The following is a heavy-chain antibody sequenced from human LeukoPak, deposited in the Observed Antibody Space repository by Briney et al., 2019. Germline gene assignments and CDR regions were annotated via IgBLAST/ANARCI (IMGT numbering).Heavy chain of an antibody. CDR3: ARGFRSRRGYSYGSHYYYGMDV. J-gene: IGHJ6*04. V-gene: IGHV1-69*06. Sequence: SVKVSCKASGGTFSSYAISWVRQAPGQGREWMGGIIPIFGTANYAQKFQGRVTITADKSTSTAYMELSSLRSEDTAVYYCARGFRSRRGYSYGSHYYYGMDVWGKGTTVTVSS. CDR1: GGTFSSYA. CDR2: IIPIFGTA. D-gene: IGHD5-18*01.